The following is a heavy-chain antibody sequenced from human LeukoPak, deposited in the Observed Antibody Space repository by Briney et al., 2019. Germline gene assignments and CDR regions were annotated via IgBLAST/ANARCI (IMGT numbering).Heavy chain of an antibody. D-gene: IGHD2-21*02. J-gene: IGHJ6*02. Sequence: PSETLSLTCTVSGGSISSYYWSYIRQPPGKGLEWIGYIYSSGSTNYNPSLKSRVTISVDTSKNQFSLKLSSVTAADTAVYYCARGPDLYYYYGMDVWGQGTTVTVSS. V-gene: IGHV4-59*01. CDR1: GGSISSYY. CDR2: IYSSGST. CDR3: ARGPDLYYYYGMDV.